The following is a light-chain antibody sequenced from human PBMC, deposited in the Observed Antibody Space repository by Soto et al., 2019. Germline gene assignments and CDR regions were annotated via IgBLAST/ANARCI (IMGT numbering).Light chain of an antibody. CDR3: QVWDGSGDHPV. CDR1: NIESKS. CDR2: YDN. Sequence: SYVLTQPPSVSVAPGKTASLTCGGKNIESKSVHWFQQKPGQAPAVVMSYDNERPSGIPERISGSNSGNTATLSISGVEAGDEADYYCQVWDGSGDHPVFGGRTKLTVL. J-gene: IGLJ2*01. V-gene: IGLV3-21*04.